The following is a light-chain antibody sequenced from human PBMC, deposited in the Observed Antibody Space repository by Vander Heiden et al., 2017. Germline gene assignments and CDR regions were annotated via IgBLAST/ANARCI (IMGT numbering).Light chain of an antibody. J-gene: IGLJ1*01. CDR1: SSDIGGHDH. CDR2: EVS. CDR3: CSYTRSSTLV. V-gene: IGLV2-14*01. Sequence: QSALTQPASVSGSPGQSLTISCPGTSSDIGGHDHVSWYQPHPGKVPKVIIYEVSKRPSGVSNRFSGSKSGNTASLTISGLQAEDDADYYCCSYTRSSTLVFGTGTKVTAL.